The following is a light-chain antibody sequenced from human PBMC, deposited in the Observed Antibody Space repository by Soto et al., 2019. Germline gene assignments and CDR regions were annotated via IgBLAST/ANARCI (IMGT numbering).Light chain of an antibody. J-gene: IGKJ4*01. V-gene: IGKV3-20*01. Sequence: VLTQSPSTLPFSPGERATLYCRASQSVSRSYLAWYQQKPGQAPSLLIYGASSRATGIPDRFRGSGSGTDFTPTISRLEPEDFAVYYCQQYGSPSLGGGTKVDLK. CDR1: QSVSRSY. CDR2: GAS. CDR3: QQYGSPS.